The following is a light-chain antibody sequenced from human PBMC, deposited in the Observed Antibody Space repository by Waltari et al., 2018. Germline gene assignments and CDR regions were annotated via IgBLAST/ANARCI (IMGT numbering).Light chain of an antibody. CDR1: QIFPPNH. Sequence: EIVLTQSPDTLSLFPGQRAPLPCKASQIFPPNHLAWYRQKFGQAPRLLVFGASTRATGTPDRFSGSGSGTDFTLTISSLQPEDFAVYYCQKYGSSPGLTFGPGSRVDIK. CDR2: GAS. CDR3: QKYGSSPGLT. J-gene: IGKJ3*01. V-gene: IGKV3-20*01.